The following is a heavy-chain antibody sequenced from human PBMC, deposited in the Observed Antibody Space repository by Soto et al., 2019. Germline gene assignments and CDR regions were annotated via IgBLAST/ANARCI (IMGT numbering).Heavy chain of an antibody. CDR3: ARSIMITFGGGDAFDI. V-gene: IGHV5-51*01. D-gene: IGHD3-16*01. J-gene: IGHJ3*02. Sequence: GESLKISCTGSGYSFTSYWIGWVRQMPGKGLEWMGIIYPGDSDTRYSPSFQGQVTISADKSISTAYLQWSSLKASDTAMYYCARSIMITFGGGDAFDIWGQGTMVTVSS. CDR2: IYPGDSDT. CDR1: GYSFTSYW.